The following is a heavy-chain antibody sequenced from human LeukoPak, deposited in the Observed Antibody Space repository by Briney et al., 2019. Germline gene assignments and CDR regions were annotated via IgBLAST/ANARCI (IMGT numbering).Heavy chain of an antibody. CDR2: IYPGDSEI. V-gene: IGHV5-51*01. Sequence: GESLKISCKGSGYSFTRYWIGWVRQMPGKGLEWMGIIYPGDSEIRYGPSFQGQVTISVDKSISTAYLQWSSLKASDTAMYFCARIPYYYGSGSLAVLDYWGQGTLVTVSS. D-gene: IGHD3-10*01. CDR1: GYSFTRYW. CDR3: ARIPYYYGSGSLAVLDY. J-gene: IGHJ4*02.